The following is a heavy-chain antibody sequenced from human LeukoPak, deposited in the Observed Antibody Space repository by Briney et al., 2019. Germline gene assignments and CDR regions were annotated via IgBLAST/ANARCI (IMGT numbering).Heavy chain of an antibody. CDR2: IYYSGTT. V-gene: IGHV4-30-4*01. Sequence: ASETLSLTCSVSGGSISSGDYFWTWIRQPPGKGLEYIGYIYYSGTTYYNPSLKSRITKSVDMSANQFSLRLTSVSAADTAVYYCTRAYWIGFHFDSWGQGILVSVSS. CDR3: TRAYWIGFHFDS. J-gene: IGHJ4*02. D-gene: IGHD3-3*01. CDR1: GGSISSGDYF.